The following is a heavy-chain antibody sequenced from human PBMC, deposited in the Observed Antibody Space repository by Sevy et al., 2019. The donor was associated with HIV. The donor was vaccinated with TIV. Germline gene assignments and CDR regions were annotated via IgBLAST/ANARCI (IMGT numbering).Heavy chain of an antibody. D-gene: IGHD6-13*01. CDR1: GGSISSSSYY. J-gene: IGHJ4*02. CDR3: AKGNRKGAAGRTFDY. CDR2: IYYSGST. Sequence: SETLSLTCTVSGGSISSSSYYWGWIRQPPGKGLEWIGSIYYSGSTYYNPSLKGRVTISVDKSKNQFSLKLSSVTAADTAVYYCAKGNRKGAAGRTFDYWGQGTLVTVSS. V-gene: IGHV4-39*01.